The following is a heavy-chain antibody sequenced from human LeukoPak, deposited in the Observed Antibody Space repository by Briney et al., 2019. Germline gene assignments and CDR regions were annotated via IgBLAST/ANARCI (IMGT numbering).Heavy chain of an antibody. V-gene: IGHV1-2*06. J-gene: IGHJ4*02. Sequence: GASVKVSCKASGYTFTGYFIHWVRQAPGQGLEWMGRINPNSGGTDYTQKFQGRATMTRDTSISTAYMELTRLRSDDTAVYYCARDSSYPYYFDYWGQGTLVTVSS. CDR1: GYTFTGYF. D-gene: IGHD3-16*02. CDR3: ARDSSYPYYFDY. CDR2: INPNSGGT.